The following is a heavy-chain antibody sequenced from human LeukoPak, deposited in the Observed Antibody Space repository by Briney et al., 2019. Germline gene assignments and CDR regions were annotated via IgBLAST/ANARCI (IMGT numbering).Heavy chain of an antibody. CDR3: ARDNQGRYGMDV. J-gene: IGHJ6*02. CDR1: GFTFNSFS. V-gene: IGHV3-48*01. CDR2: ISSISTII. Sequence: PGGSLRLSCAASGFTFNSFSMNWVRQAPGKGLEWVSYISSISTIIYYAGSVKGRFTISRDNSKNTLYLQMNSLRADDTAVYYCARDNQGRYGMDVWGQGTTVTVSS.